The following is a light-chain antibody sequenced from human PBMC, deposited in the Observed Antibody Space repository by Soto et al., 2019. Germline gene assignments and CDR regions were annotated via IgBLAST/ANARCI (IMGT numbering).Light chain of an antibody. J-gene: IGLJ1*01. CDR3: SSYAGSNNPYV. CDR2: EVS. Sequence: QSALTQPPSASGSPGQSVTISCTGTSSDVGGYNYVSWYQQHPGKAPKLMIYEVSKRPSGVTDRFSDSRSGNTASLTVSGLQAEDEADYYCSSYAGSNNPYVFATGTKLTVL. CDR1: SSDVGGYNY. V-gene: IGLV2-8*01.